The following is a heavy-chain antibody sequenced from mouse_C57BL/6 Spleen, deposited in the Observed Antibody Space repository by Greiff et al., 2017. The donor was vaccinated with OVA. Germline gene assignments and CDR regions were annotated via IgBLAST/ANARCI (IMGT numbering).Heavy chain of an antibody. CDR3: ARSQVSYWYFDV. Sequence: VQLKQSGPELVKPGASVKISCKASGYTFTDYYMNWVKQSHGKSLEWIGDINPNNGGTSYNQKFKGKATLTVDKSSSTAYMELRSLTSEDSAVYYCARSQVSYWYFDVWGTGTTVTVSS. V-gene: IGHV1-26*01. CDR1: GYTFTDYY. CDR2: INPNNGGT. J-gene: IGHJ1*03.